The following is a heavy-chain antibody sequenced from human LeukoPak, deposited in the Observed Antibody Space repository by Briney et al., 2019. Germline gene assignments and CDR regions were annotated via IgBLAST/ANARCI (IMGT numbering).Heavy chain of an antibody. CDR1: GGSISSYY. D-gene: IGHD6-25*01. V-gene: IGHV4-4*08. CDR2: IYNSGST. Sequence: PSETLSLTCFVSGGSISSYYLSWIRQPPGKGLECIGYIYNSGSTNYKHSLKSRVSISVDTSKNQFSMKWRSVTAADTAVYYCARSAIDAFDISGEGTMVTVSS. J-gene: IGHJ3*02. CDR3: ARSAIDAFDI.